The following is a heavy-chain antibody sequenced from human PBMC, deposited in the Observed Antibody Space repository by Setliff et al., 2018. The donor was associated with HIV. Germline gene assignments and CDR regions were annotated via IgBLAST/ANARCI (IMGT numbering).Heavy chain of an antibody. V-gene: IGHV1-3*03. J-gene: IGHJ6*03. D-gene: IGHD3-3*01. Sequence: ASVKVSCKASGYTFRTYGIHWMRQAPGQRLEYLGWINTANGNTKYSQDLQGRVSITSETSASTSYMELSSLRSQDMAVYYCARDRLFGDRYFPYHCLDFWGKGTPVTVSS. CDR3: ARDRLFGDRYFPYHCLDF. CDR2: INTANGNT. CDR1: GYTFRTYG.